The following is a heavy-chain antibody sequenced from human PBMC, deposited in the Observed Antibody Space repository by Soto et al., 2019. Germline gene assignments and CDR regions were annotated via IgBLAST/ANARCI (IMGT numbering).Heavy chain of an antibody. CDR3: AIRYSYGYSYYFDY. J-gene: IGHJ4*02. CDR2: IYYSGST. CDR1: GGSISSGGYY. D-gene: IGHD5-18*01. V-gene: IGHV4-31*03. Sequence: PSETLSLTCTVSGGSISSGGYYWSWIRQHPGKGLEWIGYIYYSGSTYYNPSLKSRVTISVDTSKNQFSLKLSSVTAADTAVYYCAIRYSYGYSYYFDYWGQGTLVTVSS.